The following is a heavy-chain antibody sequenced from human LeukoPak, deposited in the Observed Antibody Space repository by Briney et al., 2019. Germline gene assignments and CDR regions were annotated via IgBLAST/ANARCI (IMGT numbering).Heavy chain of an antibody. D-gene: IGHD6-19*01. J-gene: IGHJ4*02. V-gene: IGHV3-30-3*01. Sequence: GGSLRLSCAASGFTFSSYAMHWVRQAPGKGLEWVAVISYDGSNKYYADSVKGRFTISRDNSKNTLYLQMNSLRAEDTAVYYCARDLHPGIAVAGTWYWGQGTPVTVSS. CDR1: GFTFSSYA. CDR3: ARDLHPGIAVAGTWY. CDR2: ISYDGSNK.